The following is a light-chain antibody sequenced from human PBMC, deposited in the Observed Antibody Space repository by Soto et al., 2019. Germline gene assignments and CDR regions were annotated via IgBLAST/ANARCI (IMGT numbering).Light chain of an antibody. CDR3: FSFTTDWTHV. Sequence: QSALTQPASGSGSPGQSITISRTGTSSDVGAYNYVSWFQQHPGKAPTLIISEVSTRPSGVSNRFSGSKSGNAASLTISGLQAEDEADYFCFSFTTDWTHVFGTGTKVTVL. V-gene: IGLV2-14*01. J-gene: IGLJ1*01. CDR1: SSDVGAYNY. CDR2: EVS.